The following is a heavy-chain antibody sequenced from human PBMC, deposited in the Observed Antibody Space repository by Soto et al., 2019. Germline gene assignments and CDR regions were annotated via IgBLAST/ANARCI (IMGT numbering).Heavy chain of an antibody. Sequence: GESLKISCKGFDYTFAAYWIAWVRKFPGKGLEWMGVINPRASDVKYSPPFEGQVTISADKSINTAFLQWRSLKASDTAMYYCARTDYTQDVWYHTYDIWGQGTMVTVSS. CDR1: DYTFAAYW. J-gene: IGHJ3*02. CDR3: ARTDYTQDVWYHTYDI. V-gene: IGHV5-51*01. CDR2: INPRASDV. D-gene: IGHD3-3*01.